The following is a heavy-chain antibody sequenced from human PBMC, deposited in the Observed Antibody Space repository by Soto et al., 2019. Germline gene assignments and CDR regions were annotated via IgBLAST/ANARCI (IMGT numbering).Heavy chain of an antibody. D-gene: IGHD2-2*02. J-gene: IGHJ6*02. CDR2: INPNFGTA. CDR1: GGTFSSYA. CDR3: ARIVIVVVPAAIPDYYYYGMDV. Sequence: SVKVSCKASGGTFSSYAISWVRQAPGQGLAWMGEINPNFGTANYAQNIQGRDMITADDSTSTAYMELSSLKSEDTAVYFCARIVIVVVPAAIPDYYYYGMDVWGQGATVTVSS. V-gene: IGHV1-69*13.